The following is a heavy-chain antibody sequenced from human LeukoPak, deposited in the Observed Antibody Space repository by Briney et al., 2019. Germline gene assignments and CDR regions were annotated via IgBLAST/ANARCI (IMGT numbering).Heavy chain of an antibody. D-gene: IGHD3-22*01. CDR2: IYPGDSDT. CDR3: ARPNYYYDSSGYYRYYFDY. V-gene: IGHV5-51*01. CDR1: GYSFTSYW. Sequence: RGESLKISWKGSGYSFTSYWIGWVRQMPGKGLEWMGIIYPGDSDTRYSPSFQGQVTISADKSISTAYLQWSSLKASDTAMYYCARPNYYYDSSGYYRYYFDYWGQGTLVTVSS. J-gene: IGHJ4*02.